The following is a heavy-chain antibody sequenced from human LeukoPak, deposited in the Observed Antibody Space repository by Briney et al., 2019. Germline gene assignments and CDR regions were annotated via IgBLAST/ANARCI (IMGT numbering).Heavy chain of an antibody. Sequence: SVKVSCKASGGTFSSYAISWVRQAPGRGLEWMGRIIPILGIANYAQKFQGRVTITADKSTSTAYVELSSLRSEDTAVYYCARERRDYGGYFDYWGQGTLVTVSS. J-gene: IGHJ4*02. CDR1: GGTFSSYA. CDR3: ARERRDYGGYFDY. CDR2: IIPILGIA. D-gene: IGHD4-17*01. V-gene: IGHV1-69*04.